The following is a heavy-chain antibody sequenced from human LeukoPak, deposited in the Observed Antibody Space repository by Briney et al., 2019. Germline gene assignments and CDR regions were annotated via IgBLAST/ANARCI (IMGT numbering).Heavy chain of an antibody. D-gene: IGHD2-2*01. J-gene: IGHJ4*02. Sequence: GGSLRLSCAASGFTFTTYGFNWVRQAPGKGLEWVAKMSEDGNEIFYVDSVKGRFTISRDNTKKSLYLQLNSLRPEDSAVYYCARPRGCGSARCNNFDYWGQGTLVTVSS. CDR2: MSEDGNEI. CDR3: ARPRGCGSARCNNFDY. V-gene: IGHV3-7*01. CDR1: GFTFTTYG.